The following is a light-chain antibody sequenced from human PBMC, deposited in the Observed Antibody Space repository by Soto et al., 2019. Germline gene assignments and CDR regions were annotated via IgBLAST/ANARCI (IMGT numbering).Light chain of an antibody. V-gene: IGKV1-33*01. CDR2: DAS. CDR3: QQYDTPFT. J-gene: IGKJ3*01. CDR1: QDIGNF. Sequence: DIQMTQSPSSLSASVGDRVTITCQASQDIGNFLNWYQQKPDKAPKLLIYDASNLKTGVPSRFSGSGSGTDFTFTISSLQSEDIATYYCQQYDTPFTFGPGTKVDVK.